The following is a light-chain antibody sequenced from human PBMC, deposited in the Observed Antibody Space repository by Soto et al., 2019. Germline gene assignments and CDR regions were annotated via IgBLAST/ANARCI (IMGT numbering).Light chain of an antibody. Sequence: EIVLTQSPATLSLPPGERATLSCRASQSLNRDLAWYQQKPGQSPRLLIYGASTRATGIPARFSGSGSGTEFTLTISSLQSEDFAVYYCQQYNNWPWTFGQGTRLEIK. CDR2: GAS. CDR3: QQYNNWPWT. CDR1: QSLNRD. V-gene: IGKV3-15*01. J-gene: IGKJ5*01.